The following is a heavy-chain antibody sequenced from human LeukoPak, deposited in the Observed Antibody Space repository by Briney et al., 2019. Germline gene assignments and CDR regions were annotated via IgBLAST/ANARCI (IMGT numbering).Heavy chain of an antibody. J-gene: IGHJ2*01. CDR1: GCSISSSSYY. Sequence: SETLSLTCTVSGCSISSSSYYWGWIRHPPGKWLEWIGSIYYSGSTSYHPSLKSRVTISVDTSKNQFSLKLSSVTAADTAVYYCARGVTLIIVVIHDWYFDLWGRGTVFTVSS. CDR3: ARGVTLIIVVIHDWYFDL. CDR2: IYYSGST. D-gene: IGHD3-22*01. V-gene: IGHV4-39*01.